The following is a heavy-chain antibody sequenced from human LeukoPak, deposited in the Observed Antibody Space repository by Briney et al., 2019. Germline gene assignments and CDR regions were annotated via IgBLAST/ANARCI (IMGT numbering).Heavy chain of an antibody. CDR1: GFTFSSYG. CDR3: AKDRTGDYMDV. CDR2: ISYDGSNK. V-gene: IGHV3-30*18. Sequence: PGRSLRLSCAASGFTFSSYGMHWVRQAPGKGLEWVAVISYDGSNKYYADSVKGRFTISRDNSKNTLYLQMNGLRAEDTAVYYCAKDRTGDYMDVWGKGTTVTVSS. D-gene: IGHD1-1*01. J-gene: IGHJ6*03.